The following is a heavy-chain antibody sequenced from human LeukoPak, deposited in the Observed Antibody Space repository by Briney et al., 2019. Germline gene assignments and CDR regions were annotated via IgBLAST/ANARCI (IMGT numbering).Heavy chain of an antibody. D-gene: IGHD6-13*01. CDR1: GYTFTSYD. J-gene: IGHJ4*02. CDR2: MNPNSGNT. Sequence: ASVKVSCKASGYTFTSYDINWVRQATGQGLEWMGWMNPNSGNTGYAQKFQGRVTITRNTSISTAYMELSSLRSEDTAVYYCARDIAAAGPSFDYWGQGTLVTVSS. V-gene: IGHV1-8*03. CDR3: ARDIAAAGPSFDY.